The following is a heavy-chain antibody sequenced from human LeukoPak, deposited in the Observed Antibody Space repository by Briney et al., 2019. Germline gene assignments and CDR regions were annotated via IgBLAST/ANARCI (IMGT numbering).Heavy chain of an antibody. CDR1: GGSFSGYY. Sequence: SETLSLTCAVYGGSFSGYYWSWIRQPPGKGLEWIREINHSGSTNYNPSLKSRVTISVDTSNNQFSLKLSSVTAADTVVYYCARQGSSWYLYDNWGQGTLVTVSS. V-gene: IGHV4-34*01. D-gene: IGHD6-13*01. J-gene: IGHJ4*02. CDR3: ARQGSSWYLYDN. CDR2: INHSGST.